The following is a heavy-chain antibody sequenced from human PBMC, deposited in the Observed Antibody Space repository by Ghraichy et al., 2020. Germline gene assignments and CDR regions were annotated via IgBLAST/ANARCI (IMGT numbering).Heavy chain of an antibody. V-gene: IGHV4-4*07. J-gene: IGHJ1*01. CDR2: IHSSGST. D-gene: IGHD3/OR15-3a*01. Sequence: SETLSLTCTVSGGSITSYYWIWIRQPAGKGLEWIGRIHSSGSTSYNPSLKSRVTMSVDTSKNQFSLKLTSVTAADTAVYYCARVDLGRRRLVEYFHHWGQGTLVTVSS. CDR3: ARVDLGRRRLVEYFHH. CDR1: GGSITSYY.